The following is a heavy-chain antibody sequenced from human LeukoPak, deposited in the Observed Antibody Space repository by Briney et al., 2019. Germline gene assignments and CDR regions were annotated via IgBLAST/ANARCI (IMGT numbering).Heavy chain of an antibody. D-gene: IGHD3-22*01. CDR3: ARSGGGSGYTAFDY. Sequence: SETLSLTCIVSGGSMNSYFWSWIRQPAGKGLEWIGRIYSSGSTNPNPSLKSRLTMSIDTSKNQFSLKLSSVTAADTAVYYCARSGGGSGYTAFDYWGQGILVTVSS. V-gene: IGHV4-4*07. CDR1: GGSMNSYF. CDR2: IYSSGST. J-gene: IGHJ4*02.